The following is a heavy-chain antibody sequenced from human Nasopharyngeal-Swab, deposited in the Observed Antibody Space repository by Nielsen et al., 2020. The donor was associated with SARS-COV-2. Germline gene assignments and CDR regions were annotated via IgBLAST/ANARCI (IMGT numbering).Heavy chain of an antibody. CDR1: GGSISSSSYY. CDR3: ARRGYSYGSFDP. V-gene: IGHV4-39*01. Sequence: SETLSLNSTVSGGSISSSSYYWGWIRQPPGKGLEWIGSIYYSRSTYYNPSLKTRVTISVDTSKNQFSLMLSSVTAADTAVYYCARRGYSYGSFDPWGQGTLVTVSS. J-gene: IGHJ5*02. CDR2: IYYSRST. D-gene: IGHD5-18*01.